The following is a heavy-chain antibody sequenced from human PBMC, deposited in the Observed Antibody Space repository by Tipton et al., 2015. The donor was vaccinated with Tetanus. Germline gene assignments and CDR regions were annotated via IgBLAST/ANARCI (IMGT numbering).Heavy chain of an antibody. V-gene: IGHV4-59*08. J-gene: IGHJ5*02. CDR2: AYYSGST. Sequence: TLSLTCTISGGSISRFYWGWIRQPPGKGLEWIGHAYYSGSTNYNPSLKSRVSISVDTSNDQFSLKLSSVTAADTAVYYCARHPLRPISSAGLGELSGGNWFDPWGQGTLVTVSS. CDR3: ARHPLRPISSAGLGELSGGNWFDP. D-gene: IGHD3-16*02. CDR1: GGSISRFY.